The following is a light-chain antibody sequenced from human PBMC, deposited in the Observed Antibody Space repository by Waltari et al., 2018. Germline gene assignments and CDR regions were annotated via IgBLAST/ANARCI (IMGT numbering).Light chain of an antibody. CDR2: EVS. Sequence: SALTQPASVSGSPGHSITISCTGPRSEVVAYDYVPCYQQYPGKAPKLMIFEVSNRPSGASIRFSGSKSGNTASLTISGLLPEDEADYYCSSFTTSSTQVFGTGTKVTVL. CDR1: RSEVVAYDY. CDR3: SSFTTSSTQV. V-gene: IGLV2-14*01. J-gene: IGLJ1*01.